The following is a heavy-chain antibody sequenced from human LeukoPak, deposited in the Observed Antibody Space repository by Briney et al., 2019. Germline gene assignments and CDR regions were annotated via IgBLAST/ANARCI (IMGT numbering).Heavy chain of an antibody. Sequence: SETLSLTCTVSGGSISSGGYYWSWIRQPPGKGLEWIGYIYHSGSTYYNPSLKSRVTISVDRSKNQFSLKLNSMTAADTAVYYCARELLSCSGSSCQSGDYWGQGTLVTVSS. D-gene: IGHD2-15*01. J-gene: IGHJ4*02. CDR1: GGSISSGGYY. CDR2: IYHSGST. V-gene: IGHV4-30-2*01. CDR3: ARELLSCSGSSCQSGDY.